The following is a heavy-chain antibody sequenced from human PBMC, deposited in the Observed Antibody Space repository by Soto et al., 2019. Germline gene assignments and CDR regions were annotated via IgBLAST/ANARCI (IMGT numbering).Heavy chain of an antibody. CDR2: ISPYNGNT. V-gene: IGHV1-18*01. CDR1: GYTFSRFG. CDR3: ARPPTPYSDSSGSWGYFDY. D-gene: IGHD3-22*01. J-gene: IGHJ4*02. Sequence: QVQLVQSGAEVKKPGASVKVSCKASGYTFSRFGISWVRQAPGQGLEWMGWISPYNGNTDYAQKLQGRVTMTTDTXXTXAXXELRSLRSDDTAVYYCARPPTPYSDSSGSWGYFDYWGQGTLVTVSS.